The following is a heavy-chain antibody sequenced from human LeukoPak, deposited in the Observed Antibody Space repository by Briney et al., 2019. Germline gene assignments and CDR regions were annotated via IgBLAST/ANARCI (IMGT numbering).Heavy chain of an antibody. Sequence: PGGSLRLSCAASGFAFSRYGMHWVRQAPGKGLEWVAVISYDGSNKYYADSVKGRFTISRDNSKNTLYLQMNSLRAEDTAVYYCAKEGHGSSLDYWGQGTLVTVSS. CDR1: GFAFSRYG. CDR2: ISYDGSNK. V-gene: IGHV3-30*18. J-gene: IGHJ4*02. CDR3: AKEGHGSSLDY. D-gene: IGHD6-13*01.